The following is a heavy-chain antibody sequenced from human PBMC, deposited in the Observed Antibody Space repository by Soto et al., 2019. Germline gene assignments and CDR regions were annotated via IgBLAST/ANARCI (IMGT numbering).Heavy chain of an antibody. D-gene: IGHD6-13*01. CDR2: ISGSGGST. CDR1: GFTFSSYA. Sequence: PGGSLRLSCAASGFTFSSYAMSWVRQAPGKGLEWVSAISGSGGSTYYADSVKGRFTISRDNSKNTLYLQMNSLRAEDTAVYYCAKDHRYSSSWQRDYYYYGMDVWGQGTTVTVSS. CDR3: AKDHRYSSSWQRDYYYYGMDV. V-gene: IGHV3-23*01. J-gene: IGHJ6*02.